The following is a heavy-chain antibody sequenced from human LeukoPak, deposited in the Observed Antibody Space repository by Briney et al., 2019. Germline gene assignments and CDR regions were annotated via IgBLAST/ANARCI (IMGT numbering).Heavy chain of an antibody. V-gene: IGHV3-30*18. J-gene: IGHJ4*02. Sequence: GGSLRLSCAASGFTFSSYGMHWVRQAPGEGLEWVAVISNDGYNKYYTDSVEGRFTISRDNSKNTLYLQMNSLRAEDTAVYYCAKEWIRGVINYWGQGTLVIVSS. CDR3: AKEWIRGVINY. D-gene: IGHD3-10*01. CDR1: GFTFSSYG. CDR2: ISNDGYNK.